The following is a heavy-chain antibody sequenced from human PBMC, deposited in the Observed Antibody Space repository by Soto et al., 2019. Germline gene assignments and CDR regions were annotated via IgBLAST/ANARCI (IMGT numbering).Heavy chain of an antibody. CDR3: AKGDHVIVVVTAAHFDY. CDR2: ISGSGGST. J-gene: IGHJ4*02. D-gene: IGHD2-21*02. Sequence: EVQLLESGGGLVQPGGSLRLSCAASGFTFSSYAMSWVRQAPGKGLEWVSAISGSGGSTYYEDSVKGRFTISRDNSTHTLYLQMNSLRAEDTAVYYCAKGDHVIVVVTAAHFDYWGQGTLVTVSS. V-gene: IGHV3-23*01. CDR1: GFTFSSYA.